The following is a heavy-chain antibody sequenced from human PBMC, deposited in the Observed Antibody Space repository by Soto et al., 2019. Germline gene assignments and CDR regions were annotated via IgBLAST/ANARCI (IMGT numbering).Heavy chain of an antibody. CDR2: VHYSGRA. D-gene: IGHD4-17*01. J-gene: IGHJ4*02. CDR3: AKQYYGDLDH. V-gene: IGHV4-39*01. CDR1: AGSISGRYAS. Sequence: NPAETLYLTCAVSAGSISGRYASGGGLRQPPGKGLEWIASVHYSGRAYYNPSLKSRVTMSVDTSKKQLSLKLTSVPASDTAIYYCAKQYYGDLDHWGQGTLVTVSS.